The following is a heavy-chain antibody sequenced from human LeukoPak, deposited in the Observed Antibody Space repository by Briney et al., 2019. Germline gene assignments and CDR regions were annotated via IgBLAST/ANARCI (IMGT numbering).Heavy chain of an antibody. CDR2: ISGSGGST. D-gene: IGHD2-15*01. CDR1: GFTFSSYA. V-gene: IGHV3-23*01. Sequence: GGSLRLSCAASGFTFSSYAMSWVRQAPGKGLEWVPAISGSGGSTYYADSVKGRFTISRDNSKNTLYLQMNSLRAEDTAVYYCAKDTKSMSAATPWYYFDYWGQGTLVTVSS. J-gene: IGHJ4*02. CDR3: AKDTKSMSAATPWYYFDY.